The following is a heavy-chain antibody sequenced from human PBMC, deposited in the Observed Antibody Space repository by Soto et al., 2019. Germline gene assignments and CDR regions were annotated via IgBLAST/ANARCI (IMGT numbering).Heavy chain of an antibody. CDR3: ARLPGYSTGWTPFDF. D-gene: IGHD6-19*01. CDR1: GFTFSNYW. V-gene: IGHV3-74*01. CDR2: INSDGSTT. Sequence: EVQLVESGGGLVQPGGSLRLSCAASGFTFSNYWMHWVRQAPGKGLVWVSRINSDGSTTSHADSVKGRFTISRDNAKNTLYLQMNSLRAEDTAVYYCARLPGYSTGWTPFDFWGQGTLVTVSS. J-gene: IGHJ4*02.